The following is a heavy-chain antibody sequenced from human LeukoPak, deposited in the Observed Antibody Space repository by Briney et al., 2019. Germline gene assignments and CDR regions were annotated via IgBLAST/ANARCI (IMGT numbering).Heavy chain of an antibody. CDR3: AKDLVMDSGWYRHSKFDY. V-gene: IGHV3-23*01. Sequence: GGSLRLSCAASGFTFSSYAMSWVRQAPGKGLEWVSAISGSGGSAYYADSVKGRFTISRDNSKNTLYLQMNSLRAEDTAVYYCAKDLVMDSGWYRHSKFDYWGQGTLVTVSS. CDR2: ISGSGGSA. D-gene: IGHD6-19*01. CDR1: GFTFSSYA. J-gene: IGHJ4*02.